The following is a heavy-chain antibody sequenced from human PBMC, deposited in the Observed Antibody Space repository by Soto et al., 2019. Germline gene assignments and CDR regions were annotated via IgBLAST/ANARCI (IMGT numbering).Heavy chain of an antibody. CDR2: ISTTSGNT. Sequence: QIQMVQSGAEVKQPGASVKISCKTSGYTFSSYSINWVRQAPGRGLEWMAWISTTSGNTHYAERVQGRVTVTLDKSARTAFMEMWGLTSDDTAVYFCARDNGYYDFWGQGTLVTVSS. CDR3: ARDNGYYDF. D-gene: IGHD2-8*01. CDR1: GYTFSSYS. J-gene: IGHJ4*02. V-gene: IGHV1-18*01.